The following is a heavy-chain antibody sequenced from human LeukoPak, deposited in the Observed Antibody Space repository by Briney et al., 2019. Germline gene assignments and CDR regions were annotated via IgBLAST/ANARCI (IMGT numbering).Heavy chain of an antibody. CDR3: AKNLSPPGAGDTAMVDYYYYYYMDV. V-gene: IGHV3-48*01. Sequence: GGSLRLSCAASGFTFSSYSMNWVRQAPGKGLEWVSYISSSSSTIYYADSVKGRFTISRDNSKNTLYLQMNSLRAEDTAVYYCAKNLSPPGAGDTAMVDYYYYYYMDVWGKGTTVTVSS. D-gene: IGHD5-18*01. CDR1: GFTFSSYS. J-gene: IGHJ6*03. CDR2: ISSSSSTI.